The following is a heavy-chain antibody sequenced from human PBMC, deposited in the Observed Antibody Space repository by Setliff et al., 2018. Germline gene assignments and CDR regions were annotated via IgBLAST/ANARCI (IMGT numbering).Heavy chain of an antibody. CDR3: ARRMWELRSDAFDI. D-gene: IGHD1-26*01. Sequence: ASVKVSCKASGYTFTSYGISWVRQAPGQGLEWMGWISAYNGSTSYAQKFQGRVTMTRDTSTSTVYMEPSSLRSEDTAVYYCARRMWELRSDAFDIWGQGTMVTVSS. V-gene: IGHV1-18*01. CDR1: GYTFTSYG. CDR2: ISAYNGST. J-gene: IGHJ3*02.